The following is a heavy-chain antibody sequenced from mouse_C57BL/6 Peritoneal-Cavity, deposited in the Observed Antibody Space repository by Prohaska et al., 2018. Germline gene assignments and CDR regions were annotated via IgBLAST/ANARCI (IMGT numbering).Heavy chain of an antibody. CDR1: GFTFSNYW. D-gene: IGHD2-2*01. J-gene: IGHJ1*03. CDR2: IRLKSDNYAT. CDR3: KGGYDV. Sequence: EVKLEESGGGLVQPGGSMKLSCVASGFTFSNYWMNWVRQSPEKGLEWFAQIRLKSDNYATQYAESGKGRFTISRDDSKNSVYLQMNNLRAEDTGIYYCKGGYDVWGTGTTVTVSS. V-gene: IGHV6-3*01.